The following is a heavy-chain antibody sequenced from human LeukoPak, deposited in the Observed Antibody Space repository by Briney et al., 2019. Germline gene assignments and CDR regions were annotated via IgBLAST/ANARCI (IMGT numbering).Heavy chain of an antibody. J-gene: IGHJ5*02. D-gene: IGHD3-10*01. Sequence: GGSLRLSCAGSGFTFSTYAMSWVRQAPGKGLEWVSAISGGENTDYADSVKGRFTISRDNSENKVYLQMSSLSAKDTAVYYCGGGPIDRWGQGTLVTVSS. CDR1: GFTFSTYA. CDR2: ISGGENT. CDR3: GGGPIDR. V-gene: IGHV3-23*01.